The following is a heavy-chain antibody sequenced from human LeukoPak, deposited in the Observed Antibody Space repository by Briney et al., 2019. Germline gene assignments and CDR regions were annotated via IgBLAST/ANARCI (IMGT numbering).Heavy chain of an antibody. Sequence: PGGSLRLSCAASGFTFSDYAMSWVRQAPGKGLEWVSAIRGSGGITYYADSVKGRFTISRDNSKNTLYLQMNSLRAEDTAVYYCAKGSHDLGARWYKAWGQGTLVTVYS. CDR1: GFTFSDYA. CDR2: IRGSGGIT. D-gene: IGHD6-13*01. J-gene: IGHJ4*02. V-gene: IGHV3-23*01. CDR3: AKGSHDLGARWYKA.